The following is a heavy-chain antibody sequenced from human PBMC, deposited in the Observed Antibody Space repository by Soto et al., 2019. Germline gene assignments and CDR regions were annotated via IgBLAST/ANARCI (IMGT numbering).Heavy chain of an antibody. CDR2: IIPIFGTA. J-gene: IGHJ6*02. CDR3: ARVGLRTQPLGV. D-gene: IGHD3-16*01. V-gene: IGHV1-69*06. Sequence: AASVKVSCKASGGTFSSYAISWVRQAPGQGLEWMGGIIPIFGTANYAQKFQGRVTITADKSTSTAYMELSSLRSEDTAVYYCARVGLRTQPLGVWGQATTVTVSS. CDR1: GGTFSSYA.